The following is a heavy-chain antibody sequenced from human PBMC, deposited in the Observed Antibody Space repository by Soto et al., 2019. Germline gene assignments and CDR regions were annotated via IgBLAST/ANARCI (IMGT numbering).Heavy chain of an antibody. CDR1: GYTFTSYD. Sequence: QVQLVQSGAEVKKHRASVKDSCKASGYTFTSYDINWVRQATGQGLEWMGWMNPNSGNTGYAQKFQGRVTMTSNSSISTAYMELSSLRSEDTAVYYCARAIIVARLWRFFYWGQGTLVTVSS. CDR3: ARAIIVARLWRFFY. V-gene: IGHV1-8*01. D-gene: IGHD6-6*01. J-gene: IGHJ1*01. CDR2: MNPNSGNT.